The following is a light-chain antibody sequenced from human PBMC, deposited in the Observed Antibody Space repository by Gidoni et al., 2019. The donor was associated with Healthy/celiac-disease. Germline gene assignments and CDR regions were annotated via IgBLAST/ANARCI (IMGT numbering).Light chain of an antibody. J-gene: IGKJ2*01. CDR3: QQYNNWPGT. Sequence: IVFTPPPATLSVSPGESATLPCRASHSVSSNLAWYQQKPGQAPRLLIYGASTRATGIPARFSGSGSGTEFTLTISSLQSEDFAVYYCQQYNNWPGTFGQGTKLEIK. V-gene: IGKV3-15*01. CDR1: HSVSSN. CDR2: GAS.